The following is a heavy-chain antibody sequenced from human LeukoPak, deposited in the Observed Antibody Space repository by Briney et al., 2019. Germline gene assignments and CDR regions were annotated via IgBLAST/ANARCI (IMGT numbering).Heavy chain of an antibody. CDR1: GFNFDSSW. Sequence: GGSLRLSCAGSGFNFDSSWMHWVRQGPGEGLVWVSRINSDGSSTTYADSVKGRFTISRDNAKNTLYLQMNSLRAEDTAVYYCARDRRYYGYFDSWGQGTLVTVSS. CDR2: INSDGSST. CDR3: ARDRRYYGYFDS. V-gene: IGHV3-74*01. J-gene: IGHJ4*02. D-gene: IGHD1-26*01.